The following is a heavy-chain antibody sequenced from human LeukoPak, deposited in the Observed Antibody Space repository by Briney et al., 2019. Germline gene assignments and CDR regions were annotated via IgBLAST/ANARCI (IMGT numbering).Heavy chain of an antibody. V-gene: IGHV3-23*01. Sequence: GGSLRLSCAASGFTFSSYGMSWVRQAPGKGLEWVSAISGSGGSTYYADSVKGRFTISRDNAKNSLYLQMNSLRAEDTAVYYCASGCSGGSCKEPKIDPWGQGTLVTVSS. CDR1: GFTFSSYG. D-gene: IGHD2-15*01. J-gene: IGHJ5*02. CDR3: ASGCSGGSCKEPKIDP. CDR2: ISGSGGST.